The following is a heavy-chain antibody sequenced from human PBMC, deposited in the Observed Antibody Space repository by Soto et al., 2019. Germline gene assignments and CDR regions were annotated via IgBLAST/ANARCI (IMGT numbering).Heavy chain of an antibody. Sequence: SGTLCLTCTLCGGYISSGDYYWSWIRQPPGNGLEWIGYIYYSGSTYYNPSLKSRVTISVDTSKNQFSLKLSSVTAADTAVHYCARDLYVGMDTSDYYGMDVWGQGTTVTGSS. J-gene: IGHJ6*01. D-gene: IGHD2-8*01. CDR3: ARDLYVGMDTSDYYGMDV. CDR2: IYYSGST. V-gene: IGHV4-30-4*01. CDR1: GGYISSGDYY.